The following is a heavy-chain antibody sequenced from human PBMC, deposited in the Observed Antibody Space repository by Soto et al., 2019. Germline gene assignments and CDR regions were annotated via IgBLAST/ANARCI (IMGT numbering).Heavy chain of an antibody. CDR2: IYYSGST. V-gene: IGHV4-59*12. CDR1: GGSISSYY. D-gene: IGHD3-10*01. CDR3: ARDLDSITMVRGAMNYGMDV. J-gene: IGHJ6*02. Sequence: PSETLSLTCTVSGGSISSYYWSWIRQPPGKGLEWIGYIYYSGSTNYNPSLKSRVTISVDTSKNQFSLKLSSVTAADTAVYYCARDLDSITMVRGAMNYGMDVWGQGTTVTVSS.